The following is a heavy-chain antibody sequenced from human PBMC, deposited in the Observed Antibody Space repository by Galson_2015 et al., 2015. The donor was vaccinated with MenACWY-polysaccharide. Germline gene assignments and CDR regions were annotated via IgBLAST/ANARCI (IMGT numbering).Heavy chain of an antibody. J-gene: IGHJ6*02. CDR1: GFAFHDSA. CDR3: AKKGYVHNSDVRYGLDA. V-gene: IGHV3-43*02. D-gene: IGHD3-10*02. CDR2: INADGDYT. Sequence: SLRLSCAASGFAFHDSAMHWVRQAPGKGLEWVSLINADGDYTDYADSVKGRFSISRDNSKNSLYLQMNSLTPEDTALYYCAKKGYVHNSDVRYGLDAWGQGTTFIVSS.